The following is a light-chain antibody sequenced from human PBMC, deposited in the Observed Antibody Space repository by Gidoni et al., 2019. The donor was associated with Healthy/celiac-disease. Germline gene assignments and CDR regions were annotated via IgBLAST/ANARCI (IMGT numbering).Light chain of an antibody. CDR3: QQYYSTPWT. CDR2: WAP. Sequence: DIVMTQSPDSLAVSLGERATINCKSSQSVLYSPNNKNYLAWYQQKPGQPPKLLIYWAPTRESGVSDRFSGSGSGTDFTLTISSLQAEDVAVYYCQQYYSTPWTFGQGTKVEIK. J-gene: IGKJ1*01. V-gene: IGKV4-1*01. CDR1: QSVLYSPNNKNY.